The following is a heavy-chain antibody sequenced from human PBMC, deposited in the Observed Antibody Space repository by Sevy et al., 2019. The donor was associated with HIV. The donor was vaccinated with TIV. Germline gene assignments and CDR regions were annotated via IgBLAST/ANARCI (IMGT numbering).Heavy chain of an antibody. J-gene: IGHJ4*02. CDR2: ISASGDTT. CDR3: TNHYDTGGRYDYFDY. V-gene: IGHV3-23*01. D-gene: IGHD3-22*01. Sequence: GGSLRLSCAASGFTFSTYAMSWVRQAPGKGLEWVSAISASGDTTYYADSVKGRFTISRDKSESTLYLQMNSLRAEDTAIYYCTNHYDTGGRYDYFDYWGQGTMVTVSS. CDR1: GFTFSTYA.